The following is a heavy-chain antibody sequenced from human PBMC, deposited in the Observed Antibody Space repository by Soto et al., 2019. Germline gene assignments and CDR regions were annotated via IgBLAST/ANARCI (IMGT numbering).Heavy chain of an antibody. Sequence: EVHLVESGGDLVQPGGSLRLSCEASGFNFSTYWINWVRQAPGKGLEWVANIKQDGSEKYYVDSVKGRFTISRDTAKSSLYLQMNSLRAEDTAVYYCAGGITAAGPDSWGQGTLVTVSS. CDR1: GFNFSTYW. CDR2: IKQDGSEK. D-gene: IGHD6-13*01. V-gene: IGHV3-7*01. CDR3: AGGITAAGPDS. J-gene: IGHJ5*01.